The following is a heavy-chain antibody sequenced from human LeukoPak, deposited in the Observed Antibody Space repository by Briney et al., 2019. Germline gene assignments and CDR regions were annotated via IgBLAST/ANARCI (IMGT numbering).Heavy chain of an antibody. Sequence: KTSETLSLTCTVSGGSISSSSYHWGWIRQPPGKGLEWIGSIYYSGSTYYNPSLKSRVTISVDTSKNQFSLKLSSVTAADTAVYYCARGPGYSGPLIPFDYWGQGTLVTVSS. CDR2: IYYSGST. V-gene: IGHV4-39*01. D-gene: IGHD3-22*01. J-gene: IGHJ4*02. CDR3: ARGPGYSGPLIPFDY. CDR1: GGSISSSSYH.